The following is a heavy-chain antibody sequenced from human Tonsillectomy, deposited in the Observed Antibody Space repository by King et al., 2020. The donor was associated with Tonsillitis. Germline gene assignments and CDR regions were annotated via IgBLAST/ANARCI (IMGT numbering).Heavy chain of an antibody. CDR2: ISHDGSRK. CDR3: ARAILMDFVDY. J-gene: IGHJ4*02. Sequence: QLVQSGGGVVQPGRSLRLSCSASGFTFSRYDVHWVRQAPGEGLEWLAVISHDGSRKYYADSVKGRFTLSRDNSKNTVDLHMNSLRPDDTAVYYCARAILMDFVDYWGQGTLVTVSS. CDR1: GFTFSRYD. V-gene: IGHV3-30-3*01. D-gene: IGHD3-3*01.